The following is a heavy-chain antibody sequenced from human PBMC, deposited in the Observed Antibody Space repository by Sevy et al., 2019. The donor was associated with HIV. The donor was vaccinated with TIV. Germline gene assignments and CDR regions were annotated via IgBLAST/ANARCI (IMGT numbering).Heavy chain of an antibody. CDR1: GYTLTELS. J-gene: IGHJ6*02. D-gene: IGHD2-2*01. CDR3: ATTGGVVPAAMHYYYYYGMDV. Sequence: ASVKVSCKVSGYTLTELSMHWVRQAPGKGLEWMGGFDPEDGETIYAQKFQGRVTMTEDTSTDTADMELSSLRSEDTAGYYCATTGGVVPAAMHYYYYYGMDVWGQGTTVTVSS. V-gene: IGHV1-24*01. CDR2: FDPEDGET.